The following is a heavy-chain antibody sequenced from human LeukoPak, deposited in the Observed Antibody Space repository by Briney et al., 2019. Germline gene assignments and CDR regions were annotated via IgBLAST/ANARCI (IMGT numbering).Heavy chain of an antibody. CDR2: IYYSGIT. Sequence: PSETLSLTCTVSGGSISSYYWSGIRQPPGKGLEWIGYIYYSGITNYNPSLKSRVTISVDTSKNQFSLKLSSVTAADTAVYYCALFGSWFDPWGQGTLVTVSS. D-gene: IGHD2-15*01. J-gene: IGHJ5*02. V-gene: IGHV4-59*01. CDR1: GGSISSYY. CDR3: ALFGSWFDP.